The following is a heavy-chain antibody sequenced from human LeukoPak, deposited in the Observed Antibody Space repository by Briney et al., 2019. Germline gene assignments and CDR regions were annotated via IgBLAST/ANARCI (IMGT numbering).Heavy chain of an antibody. J-gene: IGHJ6*03. CDR2: IYYSGST. D-gene: IGHD3-10*01. V-gene: IGHV4-30-4*08. Sequence: SQTLSLTCTVSGGSISSGDYYWSWIRQPPGKGLEWIGYIYYSGSTYYNPSLKSRVTISVDTSKNQFSLKLSSVTAADTAVYYCARVSGPEDHYYMDVWGKGTTVTVSS. CDR1: GGSISSGDYY. CDR3: ARVSGPEDHYYMDV.